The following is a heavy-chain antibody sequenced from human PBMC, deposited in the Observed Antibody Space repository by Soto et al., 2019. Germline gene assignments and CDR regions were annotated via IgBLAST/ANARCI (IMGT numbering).Heavy chain of an antibody. CDR3: ANPPIAYCSSTSCYTNQ. CDR1: GLTLSTSS. J-gene: IGHJ4*02. D-gene: IGHD2-2*02. V-gene: IGHV3-23*01. Sequence: GGSLRLSCAAFGLTLSTSSMNWVRQAPGRGLEWISYIRRNSSGTAYADSVKGRFTISRDNSKNTLNLQMNSLRAEDTAVYYCANPPIAYCSSTSCYTNQWGQGTLVTVSS. CDR2: IRRNSSGT.